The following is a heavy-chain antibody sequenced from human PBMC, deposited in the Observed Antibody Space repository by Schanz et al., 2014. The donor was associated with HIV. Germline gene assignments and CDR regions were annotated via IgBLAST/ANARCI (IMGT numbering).Heavy chain of an antibody. CDR1: GGSFRGYY. CDR2: VRHIGGT. CDR3: ARGDFGGSSVDY. Sequence: QVQLQQWGAGLLKPSETLSLTCAVYGGSFRGYYWTWIRQFPGLGLEWIGGVRHIGGTNYNPSLRTGVTMPMDMSKNQFSLNLTAVTAADTAVYFCARGDFGGSSVDYWGHGNMVTVSS. D-gene: IGHD4-17*01. J-gene: IGHJ4*01. V-gene: IGHV4-34*01.